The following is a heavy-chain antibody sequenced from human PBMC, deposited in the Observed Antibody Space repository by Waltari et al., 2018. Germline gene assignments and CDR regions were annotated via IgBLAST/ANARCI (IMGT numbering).Heavy chain of an antibody. CDR3: ARGGGPRTVVALTFDL. Sequence: QVQLVQSGAEVKKPGASVKVSCKASGYTFTNFGIKWGRQAPGQGLEWMGGTSPYNGNPDTEQKLQGKGTMTTGTSPKTPFLELGSLRSDDTAVYYCARGGGPRTVVALTFDLWGQGTLVTVSS. CDR2: TSPYNGNP. J-gene: IGHJ4*02. V-gene: IGHV1-18*01. D-gene: IGHD3-22*01. CDR1: GYTFTNFG.